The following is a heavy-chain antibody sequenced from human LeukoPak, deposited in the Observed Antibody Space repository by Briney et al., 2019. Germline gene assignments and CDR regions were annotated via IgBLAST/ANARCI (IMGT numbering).Heavy chain of an antibody. V-gene: IGHV4-30-4*07. CDR3: ARGGGWFDP. CDR2: IYYSGST. D-gene: IGHD3-16*01. J-gene: IGHJ5*02. Sequence: PSETLSLTCAVSGGSISSGGYSWSWIRQPPGKGLEWIGYIYYSGSTYYNPSLKSRLTISVDTSKNQFSLKLSSVTAADTAVYYCARGGGWFDPWGQGTLVTVSS. CDR1: GGSISSGGYS.